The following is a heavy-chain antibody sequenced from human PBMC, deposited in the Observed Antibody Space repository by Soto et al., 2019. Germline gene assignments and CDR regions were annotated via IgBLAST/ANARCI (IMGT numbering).Heavy chain of an antibody. Sequence: SETLSLTCTVSGGSISSYYWSWIRQPPGKGLEWIGYIYYSGSTNYNPSLKSRVTISVDTSKNQFSLKLSSVTAADTAVYYCARDQENYYGSGSYYWFDPWGQGTLVTVS. V-gene: IGHV4-59*01. CDR1: GGSISSYY. CDR3: ARDQENYYGSGSYYWFDP. D-gene: IGHD3-10*01. CDR2: IYYSGST. J-gene: IGHJ5*02.